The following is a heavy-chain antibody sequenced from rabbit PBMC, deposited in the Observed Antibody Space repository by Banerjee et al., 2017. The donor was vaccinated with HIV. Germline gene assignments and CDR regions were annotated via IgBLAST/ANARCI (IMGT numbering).Heavy chain of an antibody. Sequence: QLVESGGGLVQPGGSLKLSCKASGFDFSTYSMSWVRQAPGKGLEWIGYIVPIFGVTYYANWVNGRFTISSHDAQNTLYLQLNSLTAADTATYFCARDLVAVIGWNFSLWGPGTLVTVS. CDR3: ARDLVAVIGWNFSL. J-gene: IGHJ4*01. V-gene: IGHV1S7*01. D-gene: IGHD1-1*01. CDR1: GFDFSTYS. CDR2: IVPIFGVT.